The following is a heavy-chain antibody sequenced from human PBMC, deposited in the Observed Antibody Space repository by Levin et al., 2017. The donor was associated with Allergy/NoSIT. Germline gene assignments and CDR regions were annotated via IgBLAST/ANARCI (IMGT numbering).Heavy chain of an antibody. V-gene: IGHV4-30-2*01. CDR2: IYHSGST. CDR3: ACLFGILLIVLGPAATYSGYDSDY. CDR1: GGSISSGGYS. D-gene: IGHD2-2*01. Sequence: LRLSCAVSGGSISSGGYSWSWIRQPPGKGLEWIGYIYHSGSTYYNPSLKSRVTISVDRSQNQFSLKLSSVTAANTALYYCACLFGILLIVLGPAATYSGYDSDYWGQGTLVTVSS. J-gene: IGHJ4*02.